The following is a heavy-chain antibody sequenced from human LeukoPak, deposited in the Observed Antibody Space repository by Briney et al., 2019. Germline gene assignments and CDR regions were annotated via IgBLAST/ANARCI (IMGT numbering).Heavy chain of an antibody. CDR3: TRDHYPGIARGGACNF. Sequence: GGSLRLSCVASGFTFNSFAMHWVRQAPGKGLEWVAVISYDGSKRYYADSGKGRFTISRDNSKNATCLEMNSMRVEDTAIYYCTRDHYPGIARGGACNFWGQGTMVTVSS. V-gene: IGHV3-30-3*01. D-gene: IGHD2/OR15-2a*01. J-gene: IGHJ3*01. CDR2: ISYDGSKR. CDR1: GFTFNSFA.